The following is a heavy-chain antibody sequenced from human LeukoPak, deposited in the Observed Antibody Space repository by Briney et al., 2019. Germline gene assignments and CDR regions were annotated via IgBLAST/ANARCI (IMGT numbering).Heavy chain of an antibody. J-gene: IGHJ3*02. V-gene: IGHV1-8*01. Sequence: ASVKVSCKASGYTFTSYDINWVRQATGQGLEWMGWMNSNSGNTGYAQKFQGRVTMTRNTSISTAYMELSSLRSEDTAVYYCARVTRLYYYDSSSDAFDIWGQGTMVTVSS. CDR2: MNSNSGNT. CDR3: ARVTRLYYYDSSSDAFDI. D-gene: IGHD3-22*01. CDR1: GYTFTSYD.